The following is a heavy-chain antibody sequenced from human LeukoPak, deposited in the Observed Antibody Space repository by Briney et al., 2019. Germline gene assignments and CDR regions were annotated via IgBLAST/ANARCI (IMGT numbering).Heavy chain of an antibody. J-gene: IGHJ4*02. Sequence: GGSLRLSCAASGFTFSNYAMSWVRQAPGKGLEWVSAISSRSTYIYYADSVKGRFTISRDNAKNSLYLQMNSLRAEDTAVYYCARGGGYCGGDCYGIDYWGQGTLVTVSS. D-gene: IGHD2-21*01. V-gene: IGHV3-21*01. CDR1: GFTFSNYA. CDR3: ARGGGYCGGDCYGIDY. CDR2: ISSRSTYI.